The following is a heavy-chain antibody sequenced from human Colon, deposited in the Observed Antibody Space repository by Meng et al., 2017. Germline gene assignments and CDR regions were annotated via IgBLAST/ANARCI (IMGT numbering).Heavy chain of an antibody. CDR2: FFHTGRT. V-gene: IGHV4-4*02. J-gene: IGHJ4*02. CDR3: ARHISILGQRGFDY. CDR1: GGSISSNW. D-gene: IGHD3/OR15-3a*01. Sequence: VEFQESGPRLVKPSGTLSLTCAVSGGSISSNWWSWVRQPPGKGLEWIGEFFHTGRTNYDPSLKSRVTISVDKSNNQFSLKLTSVTAADTAVYYCARHISILGQRGFDYWGQGTLVTVSS.